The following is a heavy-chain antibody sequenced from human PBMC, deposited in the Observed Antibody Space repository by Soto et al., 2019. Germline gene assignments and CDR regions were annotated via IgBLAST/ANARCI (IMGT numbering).Heavy chain of an antibody. CDR1: GGTFSSYA. V-gene: IGHV1-69*06. CDR2: IIPIFGTA. D-gene: IGHD1-26*01. Sequence: SVKVSCKXSGGTFSSYAISWVRQAPGQGLEWMGGIIPIFGTANYAQKFQGRVTITADKSTSTAYMELSSLRSEDTAVYYCARDFMSGSYDYWGQGTLVTVSS. J-gene: IGHJ4*02. CDR3: ARDFMSGSYDY.